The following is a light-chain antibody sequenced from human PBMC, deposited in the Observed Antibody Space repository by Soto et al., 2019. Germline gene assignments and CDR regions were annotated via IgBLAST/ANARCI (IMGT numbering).Light chain of an antibody. CDR3: QQYNNWPQT. Sequence: EIFLIQSPGTRSLSHWERATLSCRASHSVSNNYLAWYQQKPGQAPRLLIYGASTRATGIPARFSGSGSGTEFTLTISSLQSEDFAVYYCQQYNNWPQTFGQGTKVAIK. V-gene: IGKV3-15*01. CDR2: GAS. CDR1: HSVSNN. J-gene: IGKJ1*01.